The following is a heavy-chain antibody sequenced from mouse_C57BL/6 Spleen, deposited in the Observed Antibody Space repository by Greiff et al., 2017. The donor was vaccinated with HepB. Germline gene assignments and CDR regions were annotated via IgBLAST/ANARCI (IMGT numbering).Heavy chain of an antibody. V-gene: IGHV2-6-1*01. D-gene: IGHD2-5*01. Sequence: VKLMESGPGLVAPSQSLSITCTVSGFSLTSYGVHWVRQPPGKGLEWLVVIWSDGSTTYNSALKSRLSISKDNAKSQVFLKMNSLQTDDTAMYYCARQGDSNRYFDVGGTGTTVTVSS. CDR2: IWSDGST. CDR3: ARQGDSNRYFDV. J-gene: IGHJ1*03. CDR1: GFSLTSYG.